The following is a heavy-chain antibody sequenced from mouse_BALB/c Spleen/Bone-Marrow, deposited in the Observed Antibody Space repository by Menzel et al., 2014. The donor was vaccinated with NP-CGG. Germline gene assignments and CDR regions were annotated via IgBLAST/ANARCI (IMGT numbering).Heavy chain of an antibody. Sequence: EVQLEESGGGLVQPGGSLKLSCAASGFDFSRYWMSWVRQAPGKGLEWIGEINPDSSTINYTPSLKDKFIISRDNAKNTLYLQMNKVKSEDTALYYCARPDDGYYAMDYWGQGTSVTVSS. J-gene: IGHJ4*01. CDR2: INPDSSTI. CDR3: ARPDDGYYAMDY. CDR1: GFDFSRYW. V-gene: IGHV4-1*02. D-gene: IGHD2-3*01.